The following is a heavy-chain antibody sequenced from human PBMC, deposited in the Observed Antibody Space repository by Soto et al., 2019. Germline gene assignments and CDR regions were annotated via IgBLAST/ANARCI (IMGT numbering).Heavy chain of an antibody. V-gene: IGHV1-3*01. CDR1: GYTFTSYA. CDR2: IHAGNGNT. J-gene: IGHJ3*02. CDR3: ARSWFDVVVVAATRPDAFDI. D-gene: IGHD2-15*01. Sequence: GASVKVSCKASGYTFTSYAMHWVRQAPGQRLEWMGWIHAGNGNTKYSQKFQGRVTITRDTSASTAYMELSSLRSEDTAVYYCARSWFDVVVVAATRPDAFDIWGQGTMVTVSS.